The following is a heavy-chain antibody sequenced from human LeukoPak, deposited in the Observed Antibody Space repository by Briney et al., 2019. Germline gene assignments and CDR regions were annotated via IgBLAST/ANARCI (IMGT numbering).Heavy chain of an antibody. CDR3: ARDRNWNYQGNWFDP. D-gene: IGHD1-7*01. V-gene: IGHV4-30-2*01. CDR2: IYHSGST. J-gene: IGHJ5*02. CDR1: GGSISSGGYY. Sequence: SETLSLTCTVSGGSISSGGYYWRWIRQPPGKGLEWIGYIYHSGSTYYNPSLKSRVTISVDRSKNQFSLKLSSVTAADTAVYYCARDRNWNYQGNWFDPWGQGTLVTVSS.